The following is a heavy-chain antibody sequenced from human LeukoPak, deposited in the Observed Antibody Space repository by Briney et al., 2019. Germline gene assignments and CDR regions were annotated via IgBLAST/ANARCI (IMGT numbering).Heavy chain of an antibody. Sequence: GGSLRLSCAASGFTFSSYWMHWVRQVPGKGLVWVSRINIDGSTTTHADSVKGRFTISRDNAKNTLYLQMNSLRAEDTALYYCARVGGPGWYGYWGQGTLVTVSS. CDR3: ARVGGPGWYGY. CDR1: GFTFSSYW. D-gene: IGHD6-19*01. J-gene: IGHJ4*02. V-gene: IGHV3-74*03. CDR2: INIDGSTT.